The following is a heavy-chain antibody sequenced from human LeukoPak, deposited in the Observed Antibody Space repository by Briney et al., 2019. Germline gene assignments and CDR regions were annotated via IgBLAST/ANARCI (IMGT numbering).Heavy chain of an antibody. Sequence: ASAKVSCKASGGTFSSYAISWVRQAPGQGLEWMGGIIPIFGTANYAQKFQGRVTITADESTSTAYMELSSLRSEDTAVYYCARVRAYYYDSSGYYGNWGQGTLVTVSS. CDR2: IIPIFGTA. J-gene: IGHJ4*02. V-gene: IGHV1-69*13. CDR3: ARVRAYYYDSSGYYGN. D-gene: IGHD3-22*01. CDR1: GGTFSSYA.